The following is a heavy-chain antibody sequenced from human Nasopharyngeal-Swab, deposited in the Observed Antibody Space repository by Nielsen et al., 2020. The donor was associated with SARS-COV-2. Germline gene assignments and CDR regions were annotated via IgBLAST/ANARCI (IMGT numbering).Heavy chain of an antibody. CDR3: ATYYYDSSGYYLFDY. J-gene: IGHJ4*02. CDR1: GGSFSGYF. Sequence: SETLSLTCAVHGGSFSGYFWSWIRQPPGKGLEWIGEINHSGSTNYNLSLKSRVTISVDTSKNQFSLKLSSVTAADTAVYYCATYYYDSSGYYLFDYWGQGTLVTVSS. V-gene: IGHV4-34*01. CDR2: INHSGST. D-gene: IGHD3-22*01.